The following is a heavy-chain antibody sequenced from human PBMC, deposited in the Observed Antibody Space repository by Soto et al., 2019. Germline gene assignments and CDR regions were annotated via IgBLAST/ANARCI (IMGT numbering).Heavy chain of an antibody. D-gene: IGHD2-2*01. CDR1: GYSFTSYW. V-gene: IGHV5-10-1*01. CDR3: ARRYCSSTSCYGHAY. Sequence: PGESLKISCKGSGYSFTSYWISWVRQMPGKGLEWMGRIDPGDSYTNYSPSFQGHVTISADKSISTAYLQWSSLKASDTAMYYCARRYCSSTSCYGHAYWGQGTLVTVSS. CDR2: IDPGDSYT. J-gene: IGHJ4*02.